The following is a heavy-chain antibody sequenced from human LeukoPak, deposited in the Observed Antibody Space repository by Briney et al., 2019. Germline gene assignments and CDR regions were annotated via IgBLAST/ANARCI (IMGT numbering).Heavy chain of an antibody. V-gene: IGHV4-39*01. D-gene: IGHD1-26*01. CDR2: IYYSGST. CDR1: GGSISSSSYY. Sequence: SETLSLTCTVSGGSISSSSYYWGWIRQPPGKGLEWIGSIYYSGSTYYNPSLKSRVTISVDTSKNRFSLKLSSVTAADTAVYYCARHPRGAHGKYYFDYWGQGTLVTVSS. CDR3: ARHPRGAHGKYYFDY. J-gene: IGHJ4*02.